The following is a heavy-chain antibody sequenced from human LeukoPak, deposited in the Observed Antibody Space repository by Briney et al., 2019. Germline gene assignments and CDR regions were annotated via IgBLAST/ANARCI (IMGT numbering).Heavy chain of an antibody. CDR3: ASHPLVAATLLDY. Sequence: GGSLRLSCAAPGFTFSDYYMSWIRQAPGKGLEWVSYISSSGSTIYYADSVKGRFTISRDNAKNSLYLQMNSLRAEDTAVYYCASHPLVAATLLDYWGQGTLVTVSS. CDR1: GFTFSDYY. J-gene: IGHJ4*02. CDR2: ISSSGSTI. V-gene: IGHV3-11*01. D-gene: IGHD2-15*01.